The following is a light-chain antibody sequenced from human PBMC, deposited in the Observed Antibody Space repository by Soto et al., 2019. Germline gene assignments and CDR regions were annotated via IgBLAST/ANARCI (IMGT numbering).Light chain of an antibody. J-gene: IGKJ2*01. V-gene: IGKV2-28*01. CDR1: QSLLHGNGYNY. CDR3: MQALQTPA. Sequence: DIVMTQSPLSLPVTPGEPASISCRSSQSLLHGNGYNYLDWYLQKPGQSPLLLIYLGSNRASGVPDRFSGSGSGTDFTLKISRVEAEDVGVYYCMQALQTPAFGQGTKLEIK. CDR2: LGS.